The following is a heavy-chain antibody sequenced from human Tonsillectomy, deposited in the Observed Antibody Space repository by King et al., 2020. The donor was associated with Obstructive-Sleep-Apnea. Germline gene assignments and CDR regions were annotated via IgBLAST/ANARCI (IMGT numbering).Heavy chain of an antibody. Sequence: QLQGSGPGLVKPSQTLSLTCTVSGGYITSGDYYWSWIRQPPGKGLEWIGYVYYSGRTYSNPSLKSRVTISVDTSKTQFSLKLSSVTAADTAVYYCARGNYYDSSGYYHRGEWFDPWGQGTLVTVSS. CDR3: ARGNYYDSSGYYHRGEWFDP. J-gene: IGHJ5*02. V-gene: IGHV4-30-4*01. CDR2: VYYSGRT. CDR1: GGYITSGDYY. D-gene: IGHD3-22*01.